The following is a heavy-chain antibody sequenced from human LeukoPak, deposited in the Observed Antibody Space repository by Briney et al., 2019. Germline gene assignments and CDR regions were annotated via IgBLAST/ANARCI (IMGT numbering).Heavy chain of an antibody. V-gene: IGHV3-30-3*01. CDR3: ARDEMATMQRGYFDY. CDR2: ISYDGSNK. CDR1: GFTFSSYA. J-gene: IGHJ4*02. Sequence: GGSLRLSCTASGFTFSSYATHWVRQAPGKGLEWVAVISYDGSNKYYADSVKGRFTISRDNSKNTLYLQMNNLRAEDTAVYYCARDEMATMQRGYFDYWGQGTLVTVSS. D-gene: IGHD5-24*01.